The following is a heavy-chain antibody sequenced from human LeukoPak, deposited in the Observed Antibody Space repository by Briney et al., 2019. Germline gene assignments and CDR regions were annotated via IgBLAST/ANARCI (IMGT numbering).Heavy chain of an antibody. CDR2: ISYDVNNK. D-gene: IGHD1/OR15-1a*01. CDR1: GFTFSNYA. Sequence: PGGSLRLSCAASGFTFSNYAMHWVRQAPGKGLEWVAVISYDVNNKKYADSVKGRYNISRDNSKNTLYLQMNSLRTEDTAVYYCARDNNADYWGQGTLVTVSS. J-gene: IGHJ4*02. CDR3: ARDNNADY. V-gene: IGHV3-30*04.